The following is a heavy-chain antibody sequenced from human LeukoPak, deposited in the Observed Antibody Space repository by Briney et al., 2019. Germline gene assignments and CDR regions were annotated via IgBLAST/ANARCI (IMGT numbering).Heavy chain of an antibody. CDR3: AKGSSSLDYYGMDV. J-gene: IGHJ6*02. CDR2: ITSTSDTI. D-gene: IGHD6-13*01. V-gene: IGHV3-48*01. Sequence: PGGSLRLSCEASGFTFSDYSMNWVRQAPGEGLEWLSYITSTSDTIYYADSVKGRFTISRDNSKNTLYLQMNSLRAEDTAVYYCAKGSSSLDYYGMDVWGQGTTVTVSS. CDR1: GFTFSDYS.